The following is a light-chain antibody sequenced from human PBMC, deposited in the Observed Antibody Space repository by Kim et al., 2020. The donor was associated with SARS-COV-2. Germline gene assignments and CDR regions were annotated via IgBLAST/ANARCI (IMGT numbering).Light chain of an antibody. CDR3: QTWGTGIHVV. V-gene: IGLV4-69*01. CDR2: LNSDGSH. J-gene: IGLJ2*01. CDR1: SGHSSYA. Sequence: VKLTCTLSSGHSSYAIAWHQQQPEKGPRYWMKLNSDGSHSKGDGIPDRFSGSSSGAERYLTISSLQSEDEADYYCQTWGTGIHVVFGGGTQLTVL.